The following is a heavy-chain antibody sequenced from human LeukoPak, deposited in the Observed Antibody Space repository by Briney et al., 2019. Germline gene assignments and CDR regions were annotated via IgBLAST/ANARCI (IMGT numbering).Heavy chain of an antibody. CDR3: ANSRRGDCRDP. CDR2: IYHSGST. CDR1: GYSISSGYY. V-gene: IGHV4-38-2*01. D-gene: IGHD2-15*01. Sequence: PSETLSLTCVVSGYSISSGYYWGWIRQPPGKGLEWIGSIYHSGSTLYNPSLKSWSTILVAPAKNQFSLQLNSVTAADTAVYYCANSRRGDCRDPWGQGTLVTVSS. J-gene: IGHJ5*02.